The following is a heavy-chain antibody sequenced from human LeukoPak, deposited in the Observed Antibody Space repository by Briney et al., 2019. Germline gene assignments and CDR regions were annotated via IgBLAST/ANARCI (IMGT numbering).Heavy chain of an antibody. CDR2: ITSSSSYI. D-gene: IGHD6-19*01. V-gene: IGHV3-21*01. Sequence: GGSLRLSCAASGFTLSSYSMNWVRQAPGRGLEGVSSITSSSSYIYYADSVKGRFTISRDNAKNSLYMQMNSLRAEDTAVYYCARVFSSGWAAEYFQHWGQGTLVTVSS. CDR1: GFTLSSYS. CDR3: ARVFSSGWAAEYFQH. J-gene: IGHJ1*01.